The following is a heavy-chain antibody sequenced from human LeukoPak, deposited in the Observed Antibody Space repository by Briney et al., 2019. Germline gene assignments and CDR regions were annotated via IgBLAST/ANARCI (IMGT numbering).Heavy chain of an antibody. CDR2: IRQDGSDK. V-gene: IGHV3-7*03. Sequence: GGSLRLSCAASGFSFSSYWMSWVRQAPGKGLEWVANIRQDGSDKYYVGSVKGRFTMSRDNAKNSLNLQMSSLRAEDTAVYYCAKRSYGSDYYGMDVWGQGTTVTVSS. J-gene: IGHJ6*02. D-gene: IGHD5-18*01. CDR3: AKRSYGSDYYGMDV. CDR1: GFSFSSYW.